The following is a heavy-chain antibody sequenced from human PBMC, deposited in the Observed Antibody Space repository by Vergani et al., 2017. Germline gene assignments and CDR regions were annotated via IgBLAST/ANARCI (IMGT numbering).Heavy chain of an antibody. J-gene: IGHJ1*01. CDR1: GYSISSGYY. CDR2: IYHSGST. D-gene: IGHD3-22*01. CDR3: ARATTGITMIVVETGFQH. V-gene: IGHV4-38-2*02. Sequence: QVQLQESGPGLVKPSETLSLTCTVSGYSISSGYYWGWIRQPPGKGLEWIGSIYHSGSTYYNPSLKSRVTISVDTSKNQFSLKLSSVTAADTAVYYCARATTGITMIVVETGFQHWGQGTLVTVSS.